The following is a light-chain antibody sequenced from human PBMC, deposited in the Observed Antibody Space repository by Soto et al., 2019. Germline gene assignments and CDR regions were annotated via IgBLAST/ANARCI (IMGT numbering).Light chain of an antibody. Sequence: QSALTQPASVSGSPGQSITISCTGTSSDIGGYNYVSWYQQLPGKAPKLMIYDVTNRPSGVSNRFSGSKSGNTASLTISGLQAEDEADYYCSSYTSSSTGWVFGGGTKLTVL. CDR3: SSYTSSSTGWV. CDR2: DVT. J-gene: IGLJ3*02. CDR1: SSDIGGYNY. V-gene: IGLV2-14*01.